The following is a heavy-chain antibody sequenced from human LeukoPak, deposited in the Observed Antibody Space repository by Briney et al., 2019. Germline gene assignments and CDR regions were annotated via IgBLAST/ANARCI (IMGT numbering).Heavy chain of an antibody. Sequence: PSETLSLTCTVSGGSINSGGYYWSWIRQHPGKGLEWIGYIYYSGTTYYNPSLKSRVTISVDTSKNQLSLKLRSVTAADTAVYYCAGGSLSEYYDFWSGPPGLFDYWGQGTLVTVSS. CDR2: IYYSGTT. CDR3: AGGSLSEYYDFWSGPPGLFDY. D-gene: IGHD3-3*01. V-gene: IGHV4-31*03. CDR1: GGSINSGGYY. J-gene: IGHJ4*02.